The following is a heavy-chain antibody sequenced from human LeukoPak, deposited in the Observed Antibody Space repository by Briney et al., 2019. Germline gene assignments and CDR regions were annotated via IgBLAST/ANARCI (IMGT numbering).Heavy chain of an antibody. V-gene: IGHV3-21*01. CDR3: TRDATYYLRYGYFDY. CDR1: GFSISSSA. J-gene: IGHJ4*02. Sequence: GGSLRLSCAASGFSISSSAMNWVRQAPGKGLEWVSSIIASHIYYAGSVRGRFTISRDNAKNSVYLQMNSLRAEDTAVYYCTRDATYYLRYGYFDYWGQGTLVTVFS. CDR2: IIASHI. D-gene: IGHD2/OR15-2a*01.